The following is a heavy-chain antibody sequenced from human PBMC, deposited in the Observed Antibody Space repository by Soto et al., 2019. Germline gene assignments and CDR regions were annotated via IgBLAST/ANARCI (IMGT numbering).Heavy chain of an antibody. V-gene: IGHV4-34*01. D-gene: IGHD1-26*01. CDR1: GGSFSGYY. J-gene: IGHJ4*02. CDR2: ISHSGST. CDR3: ARGYYSGSHHGAY. Sequence: SETLSLTCAVYGGSFSGYYWSWIRQPPGKGLEWIGEISHSGSTNYNPSLKSRVTISVDTSKNQFSLKLSSVTAADTAVYYCARGYYSGSHHGAYWGQGTLVTVSS.